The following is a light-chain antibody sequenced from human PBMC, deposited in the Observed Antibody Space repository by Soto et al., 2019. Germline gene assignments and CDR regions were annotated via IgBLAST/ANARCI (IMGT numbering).Light chain of an antibody. CDR1: QSVSSSY. V-gene: IGKV3-20*01. CDR3: QQYGSSPMYT. Sequence: EIVLTQSPGTLSLSPGERATLSCRASQSVSSSYLAWYQQKPGQAPRLLIYGASSRATGIPDRFSGSGSGTYFTLTISILEPEDVAVYYWQQYGSSPMYTFGQGTKLEIK. CDR2: GAS. J-gene: IGKJ2*01.